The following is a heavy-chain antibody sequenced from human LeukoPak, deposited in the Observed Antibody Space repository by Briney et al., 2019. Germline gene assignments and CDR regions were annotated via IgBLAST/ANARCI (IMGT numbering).Heavy chain of an antibody. J-gene: IGHJ4*02. D-gene: IGHD4/OR15-4a*01. Sequence: SETLSLTCTVSRGSLSPDHGPCIRQPPGKGLEWIGYIFYTGRARYNPSLEGRATLTVDMSKNQVSVKLRSVTAAYSANYYCARLDDGANTRVDSWGQGTLVTVSS. CDR2: IFYTGRA. V-gene: IGHV4-59*08. CDR1: RGSLSPDH. CDR3: ARLDDGANTRVDS.